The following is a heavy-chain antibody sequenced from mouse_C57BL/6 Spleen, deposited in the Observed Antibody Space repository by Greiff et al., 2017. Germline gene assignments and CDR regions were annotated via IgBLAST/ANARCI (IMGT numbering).Heavy chain of an antibody. J-gene: IGHJ4*01. CDR2: IWSGGST. CDR3: ARKGYDYDKSLYAMDY. Sequence: VKLEESGPGLVQPSQSLSITCTVSGFSLTSYGVHWVRQSPGKGLEWLGVIWSGGSTDYNAAFISRLSISKDNSKSQVFFKMNSLQADDTAIYYCARKGYDYDKSLYAMDYWGQGTSVTVSS. V-gene: IGHV2-2*01. CDR1: GFSLTSYG. D-gene: IGHD2-4*01.